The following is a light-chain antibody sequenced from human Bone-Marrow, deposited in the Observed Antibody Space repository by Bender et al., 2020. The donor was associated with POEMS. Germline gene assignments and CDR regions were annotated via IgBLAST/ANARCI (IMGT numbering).Light chain of an antibody. CDR2: TNN. CDR3: SSYTSSFTLCV. CDR1: GSNIGGYP. Sequence: QSVLTQPPSVSGTPGQRVTISCSGSGSNIGGYPVNWYQQLPGTAPRLLIYTNNERPSGVSNRFSGSKSGNTASLTISGLQADDKADYYCSSYTSSFTLCVFGSGTTVTVL. V-gene: IGLV1-44*01. J-gene: IGLJ1*01.